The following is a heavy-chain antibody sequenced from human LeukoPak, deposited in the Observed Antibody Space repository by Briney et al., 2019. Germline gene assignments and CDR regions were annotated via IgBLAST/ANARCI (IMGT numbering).Heavy chain of an antibody. Sequence: GGSLRLSCAASGFTFSSYAMSWVLQAPGKGLEWVSAISGSGGSTYYADSVKGRFTISRDNSKNTLYLQMNSLRAEDTAVYCRATNSATWGYGDSEYFQHWGQGTLVTVSS. CDR2: ISGSGGST. CDR3: ATNSATWGYGDSEYFQH. V-gene: IGHV3-23*01. CDR1: GFTFSSYA. J-gene: IGHJ1*01. D-gene: IGHD4-17*01.